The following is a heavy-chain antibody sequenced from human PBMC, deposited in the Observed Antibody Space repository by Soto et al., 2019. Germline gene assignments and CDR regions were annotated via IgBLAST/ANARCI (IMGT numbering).Heavy chain of an antibody. J-gene: IGHJ4*02. D-gene: IGHD4-17*01. Sequence: EVQLVESGGGLVKPGGSLRLSCAGTGFTFNIYGMSWVRQAPGKGLEWLSSISNSGSYIYYSNSVKGRFTISRDNAKNSLYLQMNRLRAEDTAVYYCARLSTVLKGLSYFDYWGQGVLVTVSS. CDR2: ISNSGSYI. CDR3: ARLSTVLKGLSYFDY. CDR1: GFTFNIYG. V-gene: IGHV3-21*04.